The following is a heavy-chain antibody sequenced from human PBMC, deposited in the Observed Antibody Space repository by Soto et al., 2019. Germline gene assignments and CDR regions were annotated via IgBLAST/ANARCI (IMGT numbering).Heavy chain of an antibody. CDR2: ISGSGGST. Sequence: GGSLRLSCAASGFTFSSYAMSWVRQAPGKGLEWVSAISGSGGSTYYADSVKGRFTISRDNSKNTLYLQMNSLRAEDTAVYYCAKPGIGYYDFWSGPDYWGQGTLVTVSS. CDR3: AKPGIGYYDFWSGPDY. V-gene: IGHV3-23*01. CDR1: GFTFSSYA. D-gene: IGHD3-3*01. J-gene: IGHJ4*02.